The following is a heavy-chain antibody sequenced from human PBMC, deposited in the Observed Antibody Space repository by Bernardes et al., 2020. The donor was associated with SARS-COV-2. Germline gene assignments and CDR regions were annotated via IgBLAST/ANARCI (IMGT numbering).Heavy chain of an antibody. CDR1: GGSFEGYF. CDR2: VIDTGSG. CDR3: ARRRIGVTLWFDT. J-gene: IGHJ5*02. V-gene: IGHV4-34*12. Sequence: SQTLSLTCEVNGGSFEGYFWSWIRQSPAKGLEFIGEVIDTGSGSYNPSIKRRVILSADKSKRQFSLNWSSLTAADTGVYYCARRRIGVTLWFDTWGQGIQVTVSS. D-gene: IGHD6-19*01.